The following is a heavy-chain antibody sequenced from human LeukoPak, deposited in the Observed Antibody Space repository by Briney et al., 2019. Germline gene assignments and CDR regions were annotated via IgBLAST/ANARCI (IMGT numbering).Heavy chain of an antibody. Sequence: GGSLRLSCAASGFTFSIYAMIWVRQAPGKGLEWVSGITGNGGTTYYADSVKGRFTVSRDNSKNTLYLQMNSLRAEDTGVYYCANGGAFDYFDYWGHGTLVTVSS. D-gene: IGHD3-16*01. CDR1: GFTFSIYA. CDR3: ANGGAFDYFDY. CDR2: ITGNGGTT. V-gene: IGHV3-23*01. J-gene: IGHJ4*01.